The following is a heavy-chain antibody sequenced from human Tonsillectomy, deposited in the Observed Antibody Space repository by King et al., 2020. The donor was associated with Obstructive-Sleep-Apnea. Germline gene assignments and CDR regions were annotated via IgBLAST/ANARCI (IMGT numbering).Heavy chain of an antibody. CDR2: IHDSGST. V-gene: IGHV4-59*01. Sequence: QLQESGPGLVKPSETLSLTCTVSGGSISSYYWSWIRQPPGKGLEWIGDIHDSGSTNYNPSLKSRVTISVDTSKKQLFLKLTSVTAADTAVDYCARDGYCSGGSCYMDRGPFDHCGQGTLVTVSS. J-gene: IGHJ4*02. CDR1: GGSISSYY. CDR3: ARDGYCSGGSCYMDRGPFDH. D-gene: IGHD2-15*01.